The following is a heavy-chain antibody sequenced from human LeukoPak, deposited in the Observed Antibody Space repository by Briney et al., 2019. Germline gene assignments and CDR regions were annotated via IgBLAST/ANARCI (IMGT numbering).Heavy chain of an antibody. CDR3: ISKDYFDY. V-gene: IGHV3-7*03. CDR2: IKRDGSEK. CDR1: GFTFSSYW. J-gene: IGHJ4*02. D-gene: IGHD2/OR15-2a*01. Sequence: GGSLRLSCAASGFTFSSYWMTWVRQAPGKGLEWVANIKRDGSEKHYVDSVKGRFTISRDNAKNSMFLQMNSLRAEDTAVYYCISKDYFDYWGQGTLVTVSS.